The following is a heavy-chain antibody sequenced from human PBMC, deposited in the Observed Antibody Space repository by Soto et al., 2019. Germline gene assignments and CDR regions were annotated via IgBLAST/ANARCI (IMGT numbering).Heavy chain of an antibody. V-gene: IGHV1-18*01. CDR3: ARDSSHYFDY. CDR2: ISPHNGKT. D-gene: IGHD6-19*01. Sequence: ASVKVSCKTSGYTFVTYYISWLRQAPGQGIEWMGWISPHNGKTSYIEDLQGRVTLTADTSTSTAYMELRNLRSDDTAVYFCARDSSHYFDYWGQGTLVTVSS. CDR1: GYTFVTYY. J-gene: IGHJ4*02.